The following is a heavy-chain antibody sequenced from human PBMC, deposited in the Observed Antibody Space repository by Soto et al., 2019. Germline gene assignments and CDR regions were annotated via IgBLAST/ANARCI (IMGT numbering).Heavy chain of an antibody. Sequence: EVQVVESGGGLVKPGGSLRLSCEVSGLPFAKVWMSWIRQAPGKGLEWVGRIKSQTTGGRRDYAAPVKGRFTISRDDSKNTLHLQMNSLKTEDTAVYYCTTSVTGTPRAIDYWGQGNLVTVSS. CDR2: IKSQTTGGRR. V-gene: IGHV3-15*01. CDR3: TTSVTGTPRAIDY. CDR1: GLPFAKVW. D-gene: IGHD1-7*01. J-gene: IGHJ4*02.